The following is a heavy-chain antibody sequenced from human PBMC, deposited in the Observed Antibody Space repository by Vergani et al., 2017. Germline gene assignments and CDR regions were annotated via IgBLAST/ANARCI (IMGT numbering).Heavy chain of an antibody. D-gene: IGHD3-3*01. Sequence: QLQLQESGPGLVKPSETLSLTCTVSGGSISSSSYYWGWIRQPPGKGLEWIGSIYYSGSTYYNPSLKIRVTISVDTSKNQFSLKLSSVTAADTAVYYCARHGHDFWSGYPRWFDPWGQGTLVTVSS. CDR2: IYYSGST. CDR3: ARHGHDFWSGYPRWFDP. V-gene: IGHV4-39*01. CDR1: GGSISSSSYY. J-gene: IGHJ5*02.